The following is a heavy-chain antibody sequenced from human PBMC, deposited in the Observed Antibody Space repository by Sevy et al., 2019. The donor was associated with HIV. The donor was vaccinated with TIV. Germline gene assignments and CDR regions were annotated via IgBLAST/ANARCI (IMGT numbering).Heavy chain of an antibody. CDR3: ARGARYSGSYYLGDHAFDI. J-gene: IGHJ3*02. CDR1: GFTFSRYD. D-gene: IGHD1-26*01. V-gene: IGHV3-13*01. Sequence: GGSLRLSCAASGFTFSRYDMHWVRQATGKGLEWVSSIGTAGDTYYPGSVKGRFTISRENAKKSLYLQMNSLRAGDTAVYYCARGARYSGSYYLGDHAFDIWGQGTMVTVSS. CDR2: IGTAGDT.